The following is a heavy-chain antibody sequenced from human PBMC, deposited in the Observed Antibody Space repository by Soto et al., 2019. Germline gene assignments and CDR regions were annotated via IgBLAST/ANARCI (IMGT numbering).Heavy chain of an antibody. CDR3: GKGGTGDPGDY. D-gene: IGHD7-27*01. Sequence: EVQLLESGGGLVQPGGSLRLSCAASGFSFRSHAMTWVRQAPGKGLEWVSDISGSGDRTKYAESVKGRFTISRDNSKNTLYLQMSTLRAEDTAVYYCGKGGTGDPGDYWGQGTLVTVSS. V-gene: IGHV3-23*01. CDR2: ISGSGDRT. CDR1: GFSFRSHA. J-gene: IGHJ4*02.